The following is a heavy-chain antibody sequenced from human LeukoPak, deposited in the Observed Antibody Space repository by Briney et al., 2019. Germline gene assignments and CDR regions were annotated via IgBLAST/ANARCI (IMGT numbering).Heavy chain of an antibody. J-gene: IGHJ4*02. CDR3: ARGRRRGNHLVIVGATFDY. CDR1: GGSFSSGDYY. D-gene: IGHD2-15*01. V-gene: IGHV4-30-4*01. CDR2: ISNSGST. Sequence: PSETLSLTCSVSGGSFSSGDYYWSWIRQAPGKGLEWIGYISNSGSTSYNPSLRSRVTISLDTSKSQLSLKLRSVTAADTAVYFCARGRRRGNHLVIVGATFDYWGQGTLVTVSS.